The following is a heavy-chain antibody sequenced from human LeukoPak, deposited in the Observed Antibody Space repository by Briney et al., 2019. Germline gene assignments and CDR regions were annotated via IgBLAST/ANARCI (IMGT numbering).Heavy chain of an antibody. CDR3: AKDIARGYSGYDPY. CDR1: GFTFSSYA. D-gene: IGHD5-12*01. V-gene: IGHV3-23*01. J-gene: IGHJ4*02. Sequence: GGSLRLSCAASGFTFSSYAMSWVRQAPGKGLEWVSAISGSGGSTYYADSVKGRFTISRDNSKNTLYLQMSSLRAEDTAVYYCAKDIARGYSGYDPYWGQGTLVTVSS. CDR2: ISGSGGST.